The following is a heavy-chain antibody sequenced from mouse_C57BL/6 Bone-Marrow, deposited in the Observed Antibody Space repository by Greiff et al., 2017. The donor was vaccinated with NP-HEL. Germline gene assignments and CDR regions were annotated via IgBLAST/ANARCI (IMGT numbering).Heavy chain of an antibody. CDR2: IDPENVDT. V-gene: IGHV14-4*01. CDR1: GFNIKDDY. D-gene: IGHD1-1*01. Sequence: VQLQQSGAELVRPGASVKLSCTASGFNIKDDYMHWVKQRPEQGLEWIGWIDPENVDTEYSSKFQGKATITADTSSNTAYLQLSSLTSEDTAVCYCTTGYYYGSSYPAYWGQGTLVTVPA. CDR3: TTGYYYGSSYPAY. J-gene: IGHJ3*01.